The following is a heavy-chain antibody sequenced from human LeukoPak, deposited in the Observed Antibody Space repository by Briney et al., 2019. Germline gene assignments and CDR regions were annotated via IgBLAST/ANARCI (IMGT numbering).Heavy chain of an antibody. V-gene: IGHV3-21*01. CDR3: ARLIPGGASGSYYNDYYYGMDV. Sequence: GGSLRLSCAASGFTFSSYSMNWVRQAPGKGLEWVSSISSSSSYIYYADSVKGRFTISRDNAKNSLYLQMNSLRAEDTAVYYCARLIPGGASGSYYNDYYYGMDVWGKGTTVTVSS. J-gene: IGHJ6*04. CDR2: ISSSSSYI. D-gene: IGHD3-10*01. CDR1: GFTFSSYS.